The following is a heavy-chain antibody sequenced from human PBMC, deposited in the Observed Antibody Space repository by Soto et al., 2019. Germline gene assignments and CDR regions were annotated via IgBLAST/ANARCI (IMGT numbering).Heavy chain of an antibody. CDR2: INHSGST. J-gene: IGHJ5*02. CDR3: ARGGYYGSGSQTPRWFDP. D-gene: IGHD3-10*01. V-gene: IGHV4-34*01. CDR1: GGSISSYY. Sequence: SETLSLTCTVSGGSISSYYWSWIRQPPGKGLEWIGEINHSGSTNYNPSLKSRVTISVDTSKNQFSLKLSSVTAADTAVYYCARGGYYGSGSQTPRWFDPWGKGTLVTVSS.